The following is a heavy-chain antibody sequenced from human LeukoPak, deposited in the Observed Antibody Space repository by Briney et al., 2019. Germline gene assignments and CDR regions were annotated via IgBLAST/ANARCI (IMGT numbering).Heavy chain of an antibody. V-gene: IGHV1-69*01. CDR3: AARIAAAGTGVDY. J-gene: IGHJ4*02. CDR2: IIPIFGTA. CDR1: GGTFSSYA. D-gene: IGHD6-13*01. Sequence: SVKVSCKASGGTFSSYAISWVRQAPGQGLEWMGGIIPIFGTANYAQKFQGRVTITADESTSTAYMKLSSLRSEDTAVYYCAARIAAAGTGVDYWGQGTLVTVSS.